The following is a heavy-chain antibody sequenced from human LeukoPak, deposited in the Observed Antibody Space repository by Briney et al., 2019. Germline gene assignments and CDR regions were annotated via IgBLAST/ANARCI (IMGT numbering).Heavy chain of an antibody. D-gene: IGHD1-26*01. J-gene: IGHJ4*02. CDR1: GFSFSGYW. V-gene: IGHV3-48*04. Sequence: GGSLRLSCAASGFSFSGYWMSWVRQAPGKGLEWVSYISSSGSTTHYADSVKGRFTFSRDNAKNSLYLQMNSLRAEDTAVYYCARDQRGSYYGFFDYWGQGTLVTVSS. CDR3: ARDQRGSYYGFFDY. CDR2: ISSSGSTT.